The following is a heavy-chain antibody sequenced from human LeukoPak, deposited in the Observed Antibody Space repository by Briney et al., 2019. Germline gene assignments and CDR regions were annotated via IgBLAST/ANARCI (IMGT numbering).Heavy chain of an antibody. CDR2: FYYSGST. CDR3: ARLWRAAIDY. V-gene: IGHV4-39*01. J-gene: IGHJ4*02. Sequence: SETLSLTCTVVSGGSISSSSYYWGWIRQPPGKGLEWIVSFYYSGSTYYNPSLKSRVTISADTSKNQFSLKLSSVTAADTAVYYCARLWRAAIDYGGQGTLVTVSS. CDR1: GGSISSSSYY. D-gene: IGHD1-1*01.